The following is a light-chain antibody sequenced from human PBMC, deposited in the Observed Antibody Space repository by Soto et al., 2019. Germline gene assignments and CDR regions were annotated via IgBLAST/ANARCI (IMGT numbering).Light chain of an antibody. V-gene: IGLV2-23*02. CDR3: CSYGGSRAV. CDR1: SSDVGSHNL. CDR2: EVS. J-gene: IGLJ7*01. Sequence: QSALTQPASVSGSPGQSITISCTGTSSDVGSHNLVSWYQQHPGQAPKLMIYEVSKRPLGVSTRFSASKSGNTASLTLSGLHAEDEADYYCCSYGGSRAVFGGGTQLTVL.